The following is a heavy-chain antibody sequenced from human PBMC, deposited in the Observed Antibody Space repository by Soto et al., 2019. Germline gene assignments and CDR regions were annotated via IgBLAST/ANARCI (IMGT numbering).Heavy chain of an antibody. CDR2: IKRKTDGGTT. CDR1: GFTFSNAW. Sequence: GGSLRLSCAASGFTFSNAWMNWVRQAPGKGLEWVGRIKRKTDGGTTDYAAPAKGRFTISRDDSENTLYLQMNSLKTEDTAVYYCTTDPFDGSGSYQPPNYDNCGQGTLVNVSS. V-gene: IGHV3-15*07. D-gene: IGHD3-10*01. CDR3: TTDPFDGSGSYQPPNYDN. J-gene: IGHJ4*02.